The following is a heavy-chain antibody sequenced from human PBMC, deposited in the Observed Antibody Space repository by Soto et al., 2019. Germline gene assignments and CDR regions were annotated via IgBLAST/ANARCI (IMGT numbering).Heavy chain of an antibody. D-gene: IGHD3-3*01. V-gene: IGHV1-3*01. Sequence: GASVKVSCKASGYPFSNYGIHWVRQAPGQGLEWMGWIHAGEAKTRYAQRFQGRVTITSDKSASTACMELSSLKSEDTAVYYCARVLRGLTIFGVAYPGYDWGQGTMVTVSS. CDR1: GYPFSNYG. J-gene: IGHJ4*02. CDR2: IHAGEAKT. CDR3: ARVLRGLTIFGVAYPGYD.